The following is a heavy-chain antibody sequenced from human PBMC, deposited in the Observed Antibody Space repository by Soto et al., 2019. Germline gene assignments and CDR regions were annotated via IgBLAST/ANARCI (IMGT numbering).Heavy chain of an antibody. CDR3: AINADV. J-gene: IGHJ6*02. CDR2: IYNSGS. V-gene: IGHV4-59*08. CDR1: GSSISGHF. Sequence: ASETLSLTCTFSGSSISGHFWSWIRQPTGKGLEWIAYIYNSGSSYNPSLKSRVTISVDTSKNQLSLKLSSVIAADSAVYYCAINADVWGQGTPVTVSS.